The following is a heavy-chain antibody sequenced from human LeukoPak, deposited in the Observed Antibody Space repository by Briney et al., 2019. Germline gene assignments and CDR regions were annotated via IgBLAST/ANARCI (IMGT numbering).Heavy chain of an antibody. J-gene: IGHJ6*02. D-gene: IGHD1-1*01. CDR1: GFTFSSYG. Sequence: GGSLRLSCAASGFTFSSYGMHWVRRAPGKGLEWVAVISYDGSNKYYADSVKGRFTISRDNSKNTLYLQMNSLRAEDTAVYYCAKLSRGLERQGYYGMDVWGQGTTVTVSS. CDR2: ISYDGSNK. V-gene: IGHV3-30*18. CDR3: AKLSRGLERQGYYGMDV.